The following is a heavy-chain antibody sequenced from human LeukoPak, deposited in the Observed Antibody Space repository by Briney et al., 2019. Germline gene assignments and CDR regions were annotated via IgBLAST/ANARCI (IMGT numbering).Heavy chain of an antibody. Sequence: GSLRLSCAASGFTFSTYWMHWVRQAPGKGLVWVSRINSDGSGTSYADSVKGRFTISRDNAKNSLYLQMNSLRAEDTAIYYCARLVSNWFDPWGQGTLVTVSS. J-gene: IGHJ5*02. CDR2: INSDGSGT. D-gene: IGHD1-26*01. V-gene: IGHV3-74*01. CDR3: ARLVSNWFDP. CDR1: GFTFSTYW.